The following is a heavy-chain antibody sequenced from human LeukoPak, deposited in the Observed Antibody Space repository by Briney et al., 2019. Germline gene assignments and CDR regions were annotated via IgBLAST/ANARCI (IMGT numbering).Heavy chain of an antibody. CDR3: ATDFNKGFDP. J-gene: IGHJ5*02. V-gene: IGHV3-48*04. CDR1: GFTFSNYN. Sequence: GGFLRLSCAASGFTFSNYNMNWVRQAPGKGLEWVSYISSGSGIIYYADSVKGRFTISRDNAKNSLYLQMDSLRVEDTAVYYCATDFNKGFDPWGQGTLVTVSS. D-gene: IGHD1/OR15-1a*01. CDR2: ISSGSGII.